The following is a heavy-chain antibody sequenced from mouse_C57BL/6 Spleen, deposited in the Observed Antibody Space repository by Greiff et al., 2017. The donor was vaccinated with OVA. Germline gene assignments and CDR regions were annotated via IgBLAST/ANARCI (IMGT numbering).Heavy chain of an antibody. D-gene: IGHD1-1*01. CDR3: ARPGTTVVATSMDY. V-gene: IGHV5-17*01. CDR2: ISSGSSTI. J-gene: IGHJ4*01. CDR1: GFTFSDYG. Sequence: EVKLMESGGGLVKPGGSLKLSCAASGFTFSDYGMHWVRQAPEKGLEWVAYISSGSSTIYYADTVKGRFTISRDNAKNTLFLQMTSLRSEDTAMYYCARPGTTVVATSMDYWGQGTSVTVSS.